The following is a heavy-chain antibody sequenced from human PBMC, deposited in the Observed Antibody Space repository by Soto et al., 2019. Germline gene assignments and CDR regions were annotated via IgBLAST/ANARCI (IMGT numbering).Heavy chain of an antibody. CDR2: IIPILGIA. CDR1: GGTFSSYT. Sequence: ASVKVSCKASGGTFSSYTISWVRQAPGQGLEWMGRIIPILGIANYAQKFQGRVTITADKSTSTAYMELSSLRSEDTAVYYCARAEGIVATSQFDYWGQGTLVTVSS. CDR3: ARAEGIVATSQFDY. J-gene: IGHJ4*02. V-gene: IGHV1-69*02. D-gene: IGHD5-12*01.